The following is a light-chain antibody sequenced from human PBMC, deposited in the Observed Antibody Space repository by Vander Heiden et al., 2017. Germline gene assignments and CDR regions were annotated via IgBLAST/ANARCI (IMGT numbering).Light chain of an antibody. CDR3: ISYAGSNNLV. Sequence: QSALTQPPSASGSPGQPVTVSCTGTSSDVGGYKYVSWYQQHPGKAPKRMIYEVTKRPSGVPDRFSGSKSGNTASLTVSGLQAEDEADYYCISYAGSNNLVFGGGTKLTVL. V-gene: IGLV2-8*01. J-gene: IGLJ2*01. CDR1: SSDVGGYKY. CDR2: EVT.